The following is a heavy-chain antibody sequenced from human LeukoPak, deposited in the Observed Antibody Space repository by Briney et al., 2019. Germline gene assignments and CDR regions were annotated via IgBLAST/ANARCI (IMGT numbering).Heavy chain of an antibody. D-gene: IGHD1-26*01. CDR2: IYYSGST. J-gene: IGHJ4*02. Sequence: SETLSLTCAVYGGSFSGYYWGWIRQPPGKGLEWIGYIYYSGSTNYNPSLKSRVTISVDTSKNQFSLKLSSVTAADTAVYYCAGLYSGSYLVDYWGQGTLVTVSS. CDR1: GGSFSGYY. V-gene: IGHV4-59*08. CDR3: AGLYSGSYLVDY.